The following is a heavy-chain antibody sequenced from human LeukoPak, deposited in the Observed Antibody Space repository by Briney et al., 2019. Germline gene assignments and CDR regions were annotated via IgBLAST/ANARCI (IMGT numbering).Heavy chain of an antibody. CDR1: GYTFTYRY. D-gene: IGHD2-15*01. V-gene: IGHV1-45*02. J-gene: IGHJ4*02. Sequence: ASVKVSCKASGYTFTYRYLHWVRQAPGQALEWMGWITPFNGNTNYAQKFQDRVTITRDRSMSTAYMELSSLRSEGAAMYYCAGEYCSGGSCSFDYWGQGTLVTVSS. CDR2: ITPFNGNT. CDR3: AGEYCSGGSCSFDY.